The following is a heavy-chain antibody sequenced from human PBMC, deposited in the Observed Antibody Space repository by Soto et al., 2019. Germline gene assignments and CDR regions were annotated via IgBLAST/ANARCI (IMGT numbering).Heavy chain of an antibody. V-gene: IGHV4-4*07. J-gene: IGHJ5*02. CDR1: GASISVFY. CDR2: IYATGTT. Sequence: PSETLSLTCTVSGASISVFYWSWIRKSAGKGLEWIGRIYATGTTDYNPSLKSRVMMSVDTSKKQFSLKLRSVTAADTAVYYCVRDGTKTLRDWFDPWGPAMSVTVSS. CDR3: VRDGTKTLRDWFDP. D-gene: IGHD1-1*01.